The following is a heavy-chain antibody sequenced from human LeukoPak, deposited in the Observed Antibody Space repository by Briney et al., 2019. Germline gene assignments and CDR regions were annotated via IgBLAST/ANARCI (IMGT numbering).Heavy chain of an antibody. Sequence: PGGSLRFSCAASGFTFSSYGMHWVRQAPGKGLEWVAFIRYDGSNKYYADSVKGRFTISRDNSKNTLYLQMNSLRAEDTAVYYWAKTGLQQWLVIHGLNYYFDYWGQGTLVTVSS. CDR1: GFTFSSYG. V-gene: IGHV3-30*02. CDR2: IRYDGSNK. D-gene: IGHD6-19*01. CDR3: AKTGLQQWLVIHGLNYYFDY. J-gene: IGHJ4*02.